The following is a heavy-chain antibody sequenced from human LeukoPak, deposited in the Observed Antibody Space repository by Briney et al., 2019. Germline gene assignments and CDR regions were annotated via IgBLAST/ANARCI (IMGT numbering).Heavy chain of an antibody. CDR3: ARDRAYSSGYYFDY. D-gene: IGHD3-22*01. CDR1: GGTFSSYA. J-gene: IGHJ4*02. V-gene: IGHV1-18*01. CDR2: ISAYNGNT. Sequence: ASVKVSCKASGGTFSSYATSWVRQAPGQGLEWMGWISAYNGNTNYAQKLQGRVTMTTDTSTSTAYMELRSLRSDDTAVYYCARDRAYSSGYYFDYWGQGTLVTVSS.